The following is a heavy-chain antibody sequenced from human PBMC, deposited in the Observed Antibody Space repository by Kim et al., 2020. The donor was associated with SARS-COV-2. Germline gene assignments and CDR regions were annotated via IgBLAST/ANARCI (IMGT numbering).Heavy chain of an antibody. CDR3: ARDNNGLVVAPTDAFDI. V-gene: IGHV3-74*01. D-gene: IGHD2-15*01. Sequence: GGSLRLSCAASGFTFSSYWMHWVRQAPGKGLVWVSRINSDGSSTSYADSVKGRFTISRDNAKNTLYLQMNSLRAEDTAVYYCARDNNGLVVAPTDAFDIWGQGTMVTVSS. CDR2: INSDGSST. CDR1: GFTFSSYW. J-gene: IGHJ3*02.